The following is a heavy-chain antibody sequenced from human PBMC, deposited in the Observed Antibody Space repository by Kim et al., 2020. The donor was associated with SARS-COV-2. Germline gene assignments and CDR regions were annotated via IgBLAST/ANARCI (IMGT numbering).Heavy chain of an antibody. D-gene: IGHD1-20*01. CDR3: AKDIGDNWNTGWFDP. V-gene: IGHV3-9*01. CDR2: ISWNSGSI. J-gene: IGHJ5*02. CDR1: GFTFDDYA. Sequence: GGSLRLSCAASGFTFDDYAMHWVRQAPGKGLEWVSGISWNSGSIGYADSVKGRFTISRDNAKNSLYLQMNSLRAEDTALYYCAKDIGDNWNTGWFDPWGQGTLVTVSS.